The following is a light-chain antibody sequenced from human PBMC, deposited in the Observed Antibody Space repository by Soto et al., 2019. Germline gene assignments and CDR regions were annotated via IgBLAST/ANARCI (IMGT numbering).Light chain of an antibody. V-gene: IGKV3-20*01. J-gene: IGKJ2*01. Sequence: EIVLTQSPGTLSLSPGERATLSCRASQSISSSYLAWYQQKPGQAPRHLIYGASSRATGIPDRFSGSGSGTDFTLTISRLEPEDFAVYYCQHYGSSPSSTFGQGTKLEIK. CDR2: GAS. CDR3: QHYGSSPSST. CDR1: QSISSSY.